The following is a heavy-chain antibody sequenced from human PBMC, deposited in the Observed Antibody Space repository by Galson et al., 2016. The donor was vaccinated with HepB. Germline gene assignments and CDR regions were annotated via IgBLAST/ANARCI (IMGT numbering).Heavy chain of an antibody. CDR1: GLTFSSYG. CDR3: ARVLGGTSTGYFDL. V-gene: IGHV3-33*01. D-gene: IGHD1-1*01. J-gene: IGHJ4*02. Sequence: SLRLSCAASGLTFSSYGMHWVRQAPGKGLEWVALIWYDGSNKYYADSVKGRFTISRDNSKNTLYLQMNSPRAEDTAVYYCARVLGGTSTGYFDLWGQGTLVTVSS. CDR2: IWYDGSNK.